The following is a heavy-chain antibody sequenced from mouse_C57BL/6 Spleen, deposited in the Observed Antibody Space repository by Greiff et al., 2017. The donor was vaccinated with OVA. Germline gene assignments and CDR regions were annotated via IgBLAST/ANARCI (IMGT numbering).Heavy chain of an antibody. D-gene: IGHD4-1*01. CDR2: IDPETGGT. V-gene: IGHV1-15*01. J-gene: IGHJ2*01. Sequence: VKLQESGAELVRPGASVTLSCKASGYTFTDYEMHWVKQTPVHGLEWIGAIDPETGGTAYNQKFKGKAILTADKSSSTAYMELRSLTSEDSAVYYCTREKTGTYDYWGQGTTLTVSS. CDR1: GYTFTDYE. CDR3: TREKTGTYDY.